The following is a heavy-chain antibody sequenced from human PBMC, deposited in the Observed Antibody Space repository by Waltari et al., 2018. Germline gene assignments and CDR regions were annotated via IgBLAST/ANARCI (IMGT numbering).Heavy chain of an antibody. D-gene: IGHD5-12*01. V-gene: IGHV4-39*01. CDR2: VSYSGTT. J-gene: IGHJ3*01. Sequence: QLQLQESGPRLVRPSETLSLICRVSGVPITSNRHSWAWIRQSPGPGLEWIGTVSYSGTTYISPSLKSRVSVSRDTSKNQVSLILGSVTAADMAVYYCATYIGASVGTAAFDVWGQGTMVTVSS. CDR3: ATYIGASVGTAAFDV. CDR1: GVPITSNRHS.